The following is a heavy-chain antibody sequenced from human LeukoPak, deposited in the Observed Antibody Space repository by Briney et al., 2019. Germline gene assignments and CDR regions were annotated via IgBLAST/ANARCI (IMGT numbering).Heavy chain of an antibody. J-gene: IGHJ4*02. D-gene: IGHD2-21*01. V-gene: IGHV3-53*01. CDR1: GFTVSSNF. CDR2: IYSGGST. CDR3: TRGGGGSFPHY. Sequence: HPGGSLRLSCAASGFTVSSNFLSWVRQPPGKGLERVSDIYSGGSTYYADSVKGRFTISTDNSKNTLYLQMNSPRAEDTAVYYCTRGGGGSFPHYWGQGTLVTVSS.